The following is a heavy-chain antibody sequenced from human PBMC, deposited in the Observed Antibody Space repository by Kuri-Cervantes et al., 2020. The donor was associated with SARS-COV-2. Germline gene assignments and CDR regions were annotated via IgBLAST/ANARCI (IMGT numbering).Heavy chain of an antibody. J-gene: IGHJ4*02. CDR3: AREYYYGSGRYYGAFDH. D-gene: IGHD3-10*01. CDR1: GYIFTSHN. V-gene: IGHV1-46*01. Sequence: ASVKVSCKASGYIFTSHNMHWARQAPGQGLEWMGMLNPSGGSRINTQKFQGRLTMTRDTPTSTVYMELSSLRSDDTAVYYCAREYYYGSGRYYGAFDHWGQGTPVTVSS. CDR2: LNPSGGSR.